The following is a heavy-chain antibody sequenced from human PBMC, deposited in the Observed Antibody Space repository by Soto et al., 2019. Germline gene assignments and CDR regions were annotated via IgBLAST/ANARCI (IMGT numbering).Heavy chain of an antibody. V-gene: IGHV3-30*18. CDR1: GFSFSTYG. CDR2: ISYDGGTK. D-gene: IGHD3-22*01. J-gene: IGHJ2*01. Sequence: QVQLVESGGGVVQPGRSLTLSCAASGFSFSTYGMHWVRQAPGKGLEWVAVISYDGGTKYYADSVKGRFAISRDNPKNALYLQVNSLRPEDTAVYYCAKSSVGDDGTGFQYWVFDLWGRGTQVTVSS. CDR3: AKSSVGDDGTGFQYWVFDL.